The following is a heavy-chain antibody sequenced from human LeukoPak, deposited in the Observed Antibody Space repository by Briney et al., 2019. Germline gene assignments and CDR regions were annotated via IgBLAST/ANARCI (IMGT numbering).Heavy chain of an antibody. D-gene: IGHD2-15*01. CDR1: GGSISSGGYH. J-gene: IGHJ6*02. CDR2: INHSGGT. CDR3: ASGRAVAPNYYYCGMDV. Sequence: SETLSLTCTVSGGSISSGGYHWSWIRQSPGKGLEWIGEINHSGGTNYNASLKSRVTISVDTSKKQFSLKLNSVTAADTAVYYCASGRAVAPNYYYCGMDVWGRGTTVTVSS. V-gene: IGHV4-39*07.